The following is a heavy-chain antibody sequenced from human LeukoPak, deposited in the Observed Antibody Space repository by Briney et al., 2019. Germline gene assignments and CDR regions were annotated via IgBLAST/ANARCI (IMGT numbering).Heavy chain of an antibody. J-gene: IGHJ3*02. CDR2: ISSTGGTT. CDR3: AKTPYSGSYPDAFDI. D-gene: IGHD1-26*01. V-gene: IGHV3-23*01. CDR1: GITFSSYG. Sequence: GGSLRLSCAASGITFSSYGMSWVRQAPGKGLEWVSSISSTGGTTYYADSVKGRFTISRDNSKNTLYLQMNSLRAEDTAVYYCAKTPYSGSYPDAFDIWGQGTMVTVSS.